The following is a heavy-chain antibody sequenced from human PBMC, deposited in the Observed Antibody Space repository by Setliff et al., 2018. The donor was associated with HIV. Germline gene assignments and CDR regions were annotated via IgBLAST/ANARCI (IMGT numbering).Heavy chain of an antibody. CDR3: ASDQQWLAQGWGGPHY. CDR2: ISDDGGNK. J-gene: IGHJ4*02. D-gene: IGHD6-19*01. V-gene: IGHV3-30*03. Sequence: GGSLRLSCAASGFTLTSFGMHWVRQAPGKGLEWVAAISDDGGNKYYGDSVKGRFTISRDNSKNTLYLQMNSLRAEDTAVYYCASDQQWLAQGWGGPHYWGQGTLVTVSS. CDR1: GFTLTSFG.